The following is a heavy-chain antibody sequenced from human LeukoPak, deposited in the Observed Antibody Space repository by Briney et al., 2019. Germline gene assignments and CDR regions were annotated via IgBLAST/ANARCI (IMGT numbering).Heavy chain of an antibody. D-gene: IGHD1-26*01. CDR2: INSEGKTT. CDR3: ARDPGSYAHDWYFDL. CDR1: GFTFSNYW. J-gene: IGHJ2*01. Sequence: GGSLRLSCAASGFTFSNYWMYWVRQAPGKGLVWVSRINSEGKTTHYADSVKGRFIVSRDNAKNTLYLQMNSLRAEDTAVYYCARDPGSYAHDWYFDLWGRGTLVSVSS. V-gene: IGHV3-74*01.